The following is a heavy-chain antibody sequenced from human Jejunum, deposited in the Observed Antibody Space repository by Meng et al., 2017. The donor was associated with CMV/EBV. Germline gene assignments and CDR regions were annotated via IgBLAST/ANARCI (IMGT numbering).Heavy chain of an antibody. D-gene: IGHD1-26*01. CDR2: IYSGGIT. V-gene: IGHV3-53*01. CDR3: ARGLVGTTTAFDN. J-gene: IGHJ4*02. Sequence: SWAASGFTVSASYMTWVRQPPGKGLEWVSVIYSGGITYYADSARGRFTISRDKSKNTLHLQMNNLRTEDTAVYSCARGLVGTTTAFDNWGQGTLVTVSS. CDR1: GFTVSASY.